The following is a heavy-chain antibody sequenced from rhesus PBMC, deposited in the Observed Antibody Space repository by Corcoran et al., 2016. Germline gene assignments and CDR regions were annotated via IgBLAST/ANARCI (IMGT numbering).Heavy chain of an antibody. CDR3: AREVAAAGPFDY. D-gene: IGHD6S26*01. CDR2: IYGSSTST. V-gene: IGHV4S10*01. Sequence: QLQLQESGSGLMKPSETLSLTCAVSGGSISDSYRWSWIRQPPGKGLEWIGSIYGSSTSTNHNPSLKSRVTMSKGTSKNQFSFKLSSVTAAVTAVYYCAREVAAAGPFDYWDQGVLVTVSS. J-gene: IGHJ4*01. CDR1: GGSISDSYR.